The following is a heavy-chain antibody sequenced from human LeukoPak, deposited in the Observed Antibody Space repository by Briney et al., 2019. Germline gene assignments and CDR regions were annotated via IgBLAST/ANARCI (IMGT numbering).Heavy chain of an antibody. CDR2: ISGSGGGT. CDR1: GFAFNKYA. V-gene: IGHV3-23*01. CDR3: AKDEGDSGYSGYDSRPSFDY. J-gene: IGHJ4*02. Sequence: GGSLRLSCAASGFAFNKYAMSWVRQAPEKGLEWVSTISGSGGGTYYADSVKGRFTISRDNSKNTLYLQMNSLRAEDTAVYYCAKDEGDSGYSGYDSRPSFDYWGQGTLVTVPS. D-gene: IGHD5-12*01.